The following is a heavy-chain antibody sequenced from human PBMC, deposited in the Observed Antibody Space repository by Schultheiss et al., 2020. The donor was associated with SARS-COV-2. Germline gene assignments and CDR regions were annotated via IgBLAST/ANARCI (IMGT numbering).Heavy chain of an antibody. CDR2: IYYSGST. J-gene: IGHJ6*02. CDR1: GGSISSSSYY. V-gene: IGHV4-39*07. D-gene: IGHD3-22*01. Sequence: SETLSLTCTVSGGSISSSSYYWGWIRQPPGKGLEWIGSIYYSGSTYYNPSLKSRVTISVDRSKNQFSLKLSSVTAADTAVYYCASSYYYDSSGYYYYYGMDVWGQGTTVTVSS. CDR3: ASSYYYDSSGYYYYYGMDV.